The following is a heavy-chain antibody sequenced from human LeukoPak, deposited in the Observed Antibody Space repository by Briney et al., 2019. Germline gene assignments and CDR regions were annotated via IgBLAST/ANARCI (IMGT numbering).Heavy chain of an antibody. CDR3: AIWGYYDSSGPLYFDY. V-gene: IGHV4-31*03. J-gene: IGHJ4*02. D-gene: IGHD3-22*01. CDR1: GGSISSGGYY. CDR2: IYYSGST. Sequence: SQTLSLTCTVSGGSISSGGYYWSWIRQHPGKGLEWIGYIYYSGSTYYNPSLKSRDTISVDTSKNQFSLKLSSVTAADTAVYYCAIWGYYDSSGPLYFDYWGQGTLVTVSS.